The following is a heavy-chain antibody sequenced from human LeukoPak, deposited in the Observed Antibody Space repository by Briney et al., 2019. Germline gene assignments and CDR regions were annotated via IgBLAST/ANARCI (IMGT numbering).Heavy chain of an antibody. CDR1: GGSFSGYY. D-gene: IGHD6-19*01. J-gene: IGHJ4*02. CDR3: ARLGSSGWKDY. CDR2: INHSGST. V-gene: IGHV4-34*01. Sequence: SETLSLTCAVYGGSFSGYYWSWIRRPPGKGLEWIGEINHSGSTNYNPSLKSRVTISVDTSKNQFSLKLSSVTAADTAVYYCARLGSSGWKDYWGQGTLVTVSS.